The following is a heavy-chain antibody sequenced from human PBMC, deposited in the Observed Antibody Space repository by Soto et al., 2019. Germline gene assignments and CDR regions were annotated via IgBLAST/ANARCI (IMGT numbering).Heavy chain of an antibody. J-gene: IGHJ4*02. CDR2: FSATSENT. D-gene: IGHD6-19*01. CDR1: GFFFSSYT. CDR3: AKARDQQWVRLPFDY. Sequence: EVQLLESGGGLVQPGGSLRLSCVGSGFFFSSYTLTWVRQAPGKGREWVSSFSATSENTYYADSVRGRFTISRDNSKNTLFLQMNSLTAEDTAMYYCAKARDQQWVRLPFDYWGQGILVIVSS. V-gene: IGHV3-23*01.